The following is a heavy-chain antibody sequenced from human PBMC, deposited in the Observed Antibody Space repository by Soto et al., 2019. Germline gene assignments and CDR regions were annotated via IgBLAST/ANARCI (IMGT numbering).Heavy chain of an antibody. CDR2: ISASNGNT. J-gene: IGHJ6*02. V-gene: IGHV1-18*01. Sequence: QVQLVQSGAEVKKPGASVKVSCKASGYTFTSYGISWVRQAPGQGLDWMGWISASNGNTNYAQKLQGRVTMTTDTSTRTAYMELMSLRSDDTSVYYCASAPLRDYSSSLFGTRPYGMDVWGQGTTVTVSS. CDR1: GYTFTSYG. CDR3: ASAPLRDYSSSLFGTRPYGMDV. D-gene: IGHD6-13*01.